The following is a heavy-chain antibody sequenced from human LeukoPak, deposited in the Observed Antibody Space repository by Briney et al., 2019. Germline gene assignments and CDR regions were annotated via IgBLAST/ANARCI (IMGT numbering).Heavy chain of an antibody. V-gene: IGHV3-30*03. D-gene: IGHD3-3*01. Sequence: GGSLRLSCTTSGLTFRTYGMHWVRQAPGKGLEWVAVISYDGGNKQYADSVKGRFTISRDNSKKTFYLQMNSLRPDDTAVYYCARDFEWSFDYWGQGTLLTVSS. CDR3: ARDFEWSFDY. CDR1: GLTFRTYG. J-gene: IGHJ4*02. CDR2: ISYDGGNK.